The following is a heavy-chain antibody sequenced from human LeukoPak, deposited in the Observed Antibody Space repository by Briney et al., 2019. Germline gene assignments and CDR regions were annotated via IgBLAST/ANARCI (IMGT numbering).Heavy chain of an antibody. CDR1: GYTFTSYY. V-gene: IGHV1-46*01. D-gene: IGHD3-22*01. CDR2: INPSGGST. CDR3: ARGYYDSSGYISVGIDY. Sequence: ASVKVSCKASGYTFTSYYMHWVRQAPGQGLEWMGIINPSGGSTSYAQKFQGRVTMTRDMSTSTVYMELSSLRSEDTAVYYCARGYYDSSGYISVGIDYWGQGTLVTVSS. J-gene: IGHJ4*02.